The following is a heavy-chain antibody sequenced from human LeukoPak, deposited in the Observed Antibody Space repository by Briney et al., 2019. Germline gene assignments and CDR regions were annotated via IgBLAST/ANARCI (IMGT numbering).Heavy chain of an antibody. CDR2: INPSGGST. D-gene: IGHD5-12*01. CDR1: GYTFTSYY. Sequence: ASLKVSCKASGYTFTSYYKHWVRQAPGQGLEWMGIINPSGGSTSYAQKFQGRVTMTRDTSTSTVYMELSSLRSEDTAVYYCARGSRGYSGYDLFDYRGQGTLVTVSS. J-gene: IGHJ4*02. V-gene: IGHV1-46*01. CDR3: ARGSRGYSGYDLFDY.